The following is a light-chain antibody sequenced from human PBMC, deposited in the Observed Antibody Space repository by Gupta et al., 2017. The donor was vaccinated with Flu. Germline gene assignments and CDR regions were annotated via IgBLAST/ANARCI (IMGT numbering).Light chain of an antibody. CDR3: QQYNNWPPLFT. J-gene: IGKJ2*01. CDR1: QTINRN. CDR2: GAA. V-gene: IGKV3-15*01. Sequence: RATLSCSTSQTINRNLAWYQQIPGQAPRLLIYGAANRANGIPARFSGSGSWTEFTLTISSLQSYDSAVYYCQQYNNWPPLFTFGQGTKLEIK.